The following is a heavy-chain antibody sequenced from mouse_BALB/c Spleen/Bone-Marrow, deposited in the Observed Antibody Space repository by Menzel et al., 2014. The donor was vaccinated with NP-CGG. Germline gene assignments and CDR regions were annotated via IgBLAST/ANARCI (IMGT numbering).Heavy chain of an antibody. CDR1: GYSFTSYT. J-gene: IGHJ2*01. Sequence: QVQLQQPGAELARPGASVRMSCKASGYSFTSYTMHWLKQRPGQGLEWIAYIVPSSAYSNYNQKFKDKATLTADRSSSTAYMQLSSLTSEDSAVYYCAREGSHDGCSGHFDYWGPGTTLTVSS. D-gene: IGHD2-3*01. CDR3: AREGSHDGCSGHFDY. V-gene: IGHV1-4*01. CDR2: IVPSSAYS.